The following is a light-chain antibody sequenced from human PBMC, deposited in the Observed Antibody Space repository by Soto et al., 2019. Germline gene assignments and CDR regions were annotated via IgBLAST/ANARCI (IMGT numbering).Light chain of an antibody. CDR2: EVT. CDR3: DSYATSTTLDG. V-gene: IGLV2-14*01. J-gene: IGLJ1*01. Sequence: QSVLTQPASVSGSRGQSITISCTATSGDVGSFNFVSWYQHHPGKAPKHMIYEVTSRPSGVSIRFSGSKSGNTASLTLSGLQAEDEAEYYCDSYATSTTLDGYXSGTKVPVL. CDR1: SGDVGSFNF.